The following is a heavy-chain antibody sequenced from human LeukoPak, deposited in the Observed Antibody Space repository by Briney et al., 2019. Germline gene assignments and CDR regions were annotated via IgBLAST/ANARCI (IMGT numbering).Heavy chain of an antibody. CDR3: ARELMVRGVDAFDI. CDR2: ISAYNGNT. Sequence: ASVKVSCKASGYTFTSYGISWVRQAPGQGLEWMGWISAYNGNTNYAQKLQGRVTMTTDTSTSTAYMELRSLRSDDTAVYYCARELMVRGVDAFDIWGQGTMVTVSS. J-gene: IGHJ3*02. D-gene: IGHD3-10*01. CDR1: GYTFTSYG. V-gene: IGHV1-18*01.